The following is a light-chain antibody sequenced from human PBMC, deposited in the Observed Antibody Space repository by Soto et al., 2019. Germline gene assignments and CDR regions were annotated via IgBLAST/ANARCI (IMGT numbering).Light chain of an antibody. Sequence: QSVLTQPPSASGTPGQSVTISCSGSTSNIGSDPVQWYQQLPGTAPKLLIYRDNQRPSGVPDRFSGSKSGTSASLVISGLQFEDEADYHCATWDDTLYGTVFGGGTKLTVL. J-gene: IGLJ3*02. CDR3: ATWDDTLYGTV. CDR2: RDN. V-gene: IGLV1-44*01. CDR1: TSNIGSDP.